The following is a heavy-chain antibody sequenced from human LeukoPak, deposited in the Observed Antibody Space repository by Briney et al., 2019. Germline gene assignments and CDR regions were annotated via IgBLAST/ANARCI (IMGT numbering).Heavy chain of an antibody. V-gene: IGHV3-7*01. Sequence: PGGSLRLSCAASGFTFSSYWMSWVRQAPGKGLEWVANIKQDGSEKYYVDSVKGRFTISRDNAKNSLYLQMNSLRAEDTAVYYCARDKGNTMVRGVIILSSGGTDYFDYWGQGTLVTVSS. D-gene: IGHD3-10*01. CDR3: ARDKGNTMVRGVIILSSGGTDYFDY. CDR2: IKQDGSEK. J-gene: IGHJ4*02. CDR1: GFTFSSYW.